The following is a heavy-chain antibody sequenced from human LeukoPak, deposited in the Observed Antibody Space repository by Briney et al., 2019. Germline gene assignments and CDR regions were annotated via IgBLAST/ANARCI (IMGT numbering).Heavy chain of an antibody. Sequence: PSEALSLTCSVTGGSINSHYWSWIRQPPGKGLEWIGYIHYSGSTLYNPALESRAAISRDTSKNHFSLMLTSVTAADTAFYFCARHSTPNFLDYWGRGTLVTVSS. CDR2: IHYSGST. V-gene: IGHV4-59*08. CDR1: GGSINSHY. CDR3: ARHSTPNFLDY. D-gene: IGHD4/OR15-4a*01. J-gene: IGHJ4*02.